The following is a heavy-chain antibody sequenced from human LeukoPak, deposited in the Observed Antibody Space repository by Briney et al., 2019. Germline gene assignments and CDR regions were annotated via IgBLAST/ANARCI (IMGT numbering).Heavy chain of an antibody. CDR2: IYHSGSA. J-gene: IGHJ5*02. CDR1: GYSISSGYQ. V-gene: IGHV4-38-2*02. D-gene: IGHD2-2*01. Sequence: LSETLSLTCGVSGYSISSGYQWAWIRQSPGKGLEWIGSIYHSGSAHYNPSLKSRVTISVETSKNQFSLNMYSVTAAGTAVYYCARDPRWLTPDCTSTSCYENYFDPWGQGTLVTVSS. CDR3: ARDPRWLTPDCTSTSCYENYFDP.